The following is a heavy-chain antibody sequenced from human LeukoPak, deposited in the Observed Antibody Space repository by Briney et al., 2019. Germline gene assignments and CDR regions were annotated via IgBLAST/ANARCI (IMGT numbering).Heavy chain of an antibody. CDR3: AKDWRRGYSYGFDY. D-gene: IGHD5-18*01. J-gene: IGHJ4*02. V-gene: IGHV3-23*01. Sequence: PGRSLRLSCAASGFTFSSSVMSWVRQAPGKGLEWVSAISGSGGSTYYADSVKGRFTISRDNSKNTLYLQMNSLRAEDTAVYYCAKDWRRGYSYGFDYWGQGTLVTVSS. CDR2: ISGSGGST. CDR1: GFTFSSSV.